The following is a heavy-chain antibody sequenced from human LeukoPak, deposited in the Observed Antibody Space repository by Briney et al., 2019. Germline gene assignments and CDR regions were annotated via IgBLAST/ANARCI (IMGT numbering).Heavy chain of an antibody. V-gene: IGHV4-4*02. Sequence: SETLSLTCAVSGGSISSSNWWSWVRQPPGKGLEWIGEIYHSGSTNYNPSLKSRVTISVDKSKNQSSLKLSSVTAADTAVYYCASTYGSGSYLLFPIDAFDIWGQGTMVTVSS. CDR2: IYHSGST. J-gene: IGHJ3*02. CDR3: ASTYGSGSYLLFPIDAFDI. D-gene: IGHD3-10*01. CDR1: GGSISSSNW.